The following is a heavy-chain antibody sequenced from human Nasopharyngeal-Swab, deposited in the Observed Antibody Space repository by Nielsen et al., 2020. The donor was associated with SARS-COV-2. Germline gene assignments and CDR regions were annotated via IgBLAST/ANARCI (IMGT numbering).Heavy chain of an antibody. Sequence: PGKGLVWVAVISYDGSNKYYADSVKGRFTISRDNSKNTLYLQMNSLRAEDTAVYYCAKEDIVATMFQIGYYFDYWGQGTLVTVSS. J-gene: IGHJ4*02. D-gene: IGHD5-12*01. CDR2: ISYDGSNK. CDR3: AKEDIVATMFQIGYYFDY. V-gene: IGHV3-30*18.